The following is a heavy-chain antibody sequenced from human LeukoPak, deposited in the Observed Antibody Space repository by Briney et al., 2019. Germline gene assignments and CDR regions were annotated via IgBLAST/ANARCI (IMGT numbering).Heavy chain of an antibody. Sequence: GGSLRLSCEASGFTFSSYGMHWVRQAPGKGLEWVAVIWYGGSNKYYADSVKGRFTISRDNSKNTLYLQMNSLRAEDTAVYYCAKETGYFDHWGQGTLVTVSS. CDR1: GFTFSSYG. V-gene: IGHV3-33*06. D-gene: IGHD7-27*01. CDR2: IWYGGSNK. J-gene: IGHJ4*02. CDR3: AKETGYFDH.